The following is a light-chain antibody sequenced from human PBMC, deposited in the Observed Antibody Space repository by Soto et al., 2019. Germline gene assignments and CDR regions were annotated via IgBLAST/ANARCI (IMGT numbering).Light chain of an antibody. J-gene: IGLJ1*01. CDR1: SSDVGGYDY. Sequence: QSVLTQPASVSGSPGQLITISCTGTSSDVGGYDYVSWYQLHPGKAPKLMVFEVSNRPSGVSYRFSGSKSGNTASLTISGLQAEDEADYFCSSYSISTAYLFGTGTKLTVL. CDR3: SSYSISTAYL. CDR2: EVS. V-gene: IGLV2-14*01.